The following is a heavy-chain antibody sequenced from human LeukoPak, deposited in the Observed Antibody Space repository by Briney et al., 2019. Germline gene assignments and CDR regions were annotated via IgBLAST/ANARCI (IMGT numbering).Heavy chain of an antibody. CDR1: GGSISSGGYS. D-gene: IGHD3-10*01. Sequence: PSQTLSLTCAVSGGSISSGGYSWSWIRQPPGKGLEWIGYIYHSGSTYYNPSLKSRVTISVDRSKNQFSLKLSSVTAADTAVYYCAREEIMAREGLYYYYGMDVWGKGTTVTVSS. CDR3: AREEIMAREGLYYYYGMDV. J-gene: IGHJ6*04. CDR2: IYHSGST. V-gene: IGHV4-30-2*01.